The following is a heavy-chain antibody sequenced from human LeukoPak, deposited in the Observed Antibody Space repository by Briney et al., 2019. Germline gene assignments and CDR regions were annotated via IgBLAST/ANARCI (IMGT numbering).Heavy chain of an antibody. CDR1: GYTFTSYW. CDR3: ARRRLLTTALDY. J-gene: IGHJ4*02. D-gene: IGHD4-17*01. Sequence: GDSLKISCKASGYTFTSYWITWVRQMPGKGLEWMGIIYPSDSDTRYSPSFQGQVTISADKSISTAYLQWSSLRASDTAMYYCARRRLLTTALDYWGQGTLVTVSS. V-gene: IGHV5-51*01. CDR2: IYPSDSDT.